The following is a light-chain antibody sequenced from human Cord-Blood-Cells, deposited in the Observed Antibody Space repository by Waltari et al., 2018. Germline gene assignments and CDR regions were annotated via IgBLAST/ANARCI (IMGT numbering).Light chain of an antibody. Sequence: ELVLTQSPATLSLSPGERATLSCRASQSVSSYLAWYQQKPGQAPRLRIYDASNRATGIPARFSGSGSETNFTLTISSLEPEDFAVYYCQQRSNWMYTFGQGTKLEIK. CDR3: QQRSNWMYT. V-gene: IGKV3-11*01. CDR2: DAS. CDR1: QSVSSY. J-gene: IGKJ2*01.